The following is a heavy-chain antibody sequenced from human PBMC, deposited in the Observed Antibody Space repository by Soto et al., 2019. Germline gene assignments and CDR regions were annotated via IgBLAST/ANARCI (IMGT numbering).Heavy chain of an antibody. CDR3: ARHWADYGALDF. J-gene: IGHJ4*02. Sequence: SETLSLTCTVSGGSISSSSYYWGWIRQPPGKGLEWIGSIYYSGTTYYNPSLKSRVTISVDTSKNQFSLKLSSVTAADTAVYYCARHWADYGALDFRGQGTLVTVS. CDR1: GGSISSSSYY. CDR2: IYYSGTT. V-gene: IGHV4-39*01. D-gene: IGHD4-17*01.